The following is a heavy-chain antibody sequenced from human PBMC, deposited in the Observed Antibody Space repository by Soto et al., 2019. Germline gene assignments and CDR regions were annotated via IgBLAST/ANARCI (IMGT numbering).Heavy chain of an antibody. V-gene: IGHV1-18*01. Sequence: QVQLVQSGAEVKKPGASVKVSCKASGYTFSSLGISWVRQAPGQGLEWMGWISAYNGNTKFAQNLQGRVTMTTDTSTSTAYMELRSLRSDDTAVYYCARDLIAARPGWFDPWGQGTLVTVSS. D-gene: IGHD6-6*01. CDR3: ARDLIAARPGWFDP. J-gene: IGHJ5*02. CDR1: GYTFSSLG. CDR2: ISAYNGNT.